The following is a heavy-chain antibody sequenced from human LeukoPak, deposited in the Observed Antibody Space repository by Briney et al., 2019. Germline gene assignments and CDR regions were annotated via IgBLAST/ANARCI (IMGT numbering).Heavy chain of an antibody. J-gene: IGHJ6*02. Sequence: GGSLRLSCAASGFTFSSYSMNWVRQAPGKGLEWVSSISSSSSYIYYADSVKGRFTISRDNAKNSLYLQMNSLRAEDTAVYYCAAGTTRSRNYYGMDVWGQGTTVTVSS. CDR3: AAGTTRSRNYYGMDV. CDR1: GFTFSSYS. CDR2: ISSSSSYI. D-gene: IGHD1-7*01. V-gene: IGHV3-21*01.